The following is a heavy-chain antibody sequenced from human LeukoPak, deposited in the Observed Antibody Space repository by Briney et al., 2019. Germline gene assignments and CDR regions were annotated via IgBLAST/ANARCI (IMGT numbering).Heavy chain of an antibody. CDR2: INPSGGST. Sequence: ASVKVSCKASGDTFSSYYMHWVRQAPGQGLEWMGIINPSGGSTSYAQKFQGRVTMTRDMSTSTVYMELSSLRSEDTAVYYCARVSVGATKLAYFDYWGQGTLVTVSS. CDR3: ARVSVGATKLAYFDY. V-gene: IGHV1-46*01. J-gene: IGHJ4*02. CDR1: GDTFSSYY. D-gene: IGHD1-26*01.